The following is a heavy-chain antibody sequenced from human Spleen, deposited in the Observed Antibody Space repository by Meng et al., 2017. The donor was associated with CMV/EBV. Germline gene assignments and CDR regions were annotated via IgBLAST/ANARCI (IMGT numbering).Heavy chain of an antibody. CDR3: TTAVSLLPAATYYYYGMDV. Sequence: GESLKISCAASGFTFSSHSMHWVRQAPGKGLEWVAVISYDGANKYYADSVKGRFTISRDNSKNTLYLQMNSLKTEDTAVYYCTTAVSLLPAATYYYYGMDVWGQGTTVTVSS. J-gene: IGHJ6*02. D-gene: IGHD2-2*01. CDR2: ISYDGANK. CDR1: GFTFSSHS. V-gene: IGHV3-30-3*01.